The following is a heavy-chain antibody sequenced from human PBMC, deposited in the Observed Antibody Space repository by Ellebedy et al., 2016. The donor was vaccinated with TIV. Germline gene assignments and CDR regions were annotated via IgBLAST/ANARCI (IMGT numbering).Heavy chain of an antibody. CDR1: GFTFKNVW. CDR3: VTDCDDNNCYGDGAFDY. V-gene: IGHV3-15*01. Sequence: GESLKISCAASGFTFKNVWMSWVRQAPGKGLEWVGRIKNKISGGTIDYAAPVKGRFTFSRDDSINTLFLQMNSLKTEDTAVYYCVTDCDDNNCYGDGAFDYWGQGTLVTVSS. J-gene: IGHJ4*02. D-gene: IGHD2-2*01. CDR2: IKNKISGGTI.